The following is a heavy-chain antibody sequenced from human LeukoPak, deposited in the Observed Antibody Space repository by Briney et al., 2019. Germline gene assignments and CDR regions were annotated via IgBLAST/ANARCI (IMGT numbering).Heavy chain of an antibody. CDR3: ARMDYYDSRDNWFDP. CDR1: GYTFTSYD. J-gene: IGHJ5*02. Sequence: ASVKVSCKASGYTFTSYDINWVRQATGQGLEWMGWMNPNSGNTGYAQKFQSRVTMTRNSSISTAYMELSCLRSEDTVVYYCARMDYYDSRDNWFDPWGQGTLVTVSS. D-gene: IGHD3-22*01. CDR2: MNPNSGNT. V-gene: IGHV1-8*01.